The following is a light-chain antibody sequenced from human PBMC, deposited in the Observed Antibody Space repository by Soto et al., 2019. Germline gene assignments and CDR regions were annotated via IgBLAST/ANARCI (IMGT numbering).Light chain of an antibody. J-gene: IGKJ1*01. V-gene: IGKV3-20*01. CDR2: GAS. Sequence: EIVLTQSPGTLSLSPGERATLSCRASRSVSGNYLAWYQQKPGQAPRLVMYGASSRATGISDRFGGSGSGTDFTLTISRLEPEDFAVYYCHQYGSSPTFGQGTKVEIK. CDR1: RSVSGNY. CDR3: HQYGSSPT.